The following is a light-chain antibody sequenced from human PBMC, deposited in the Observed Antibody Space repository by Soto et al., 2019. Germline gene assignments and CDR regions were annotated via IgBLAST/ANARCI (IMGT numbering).Light chain of an antibody. Sequence: QSVLTQPPSVSGAPGQRVTISCTGSSSNIGAGYDVHWYQQLPGTAPNLLIYDNSNRPSGVPDRFSGSKSGTSSSLAITGLQADDEADYYCQSYDSSLSAYVFGTGTKVTVL. V-gene: IGLV1-40*01. CDR2: DNS. J-gene: IGLJ1*01. CDR3: QSYDSSLSAYV. CDR1: SSNIGAGYD.